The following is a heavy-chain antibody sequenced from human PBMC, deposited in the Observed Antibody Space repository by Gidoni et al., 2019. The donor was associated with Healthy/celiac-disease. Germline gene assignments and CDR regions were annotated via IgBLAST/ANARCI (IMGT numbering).Heavy chain of an antibody. CDR1: GGPISSGGYY. CDR2: IYYSGST. J-gene: IGHJ2*01. Sequence: QVQLQESGPGLVKPSQTLSLTCTVSGGPISSGGYYWSWSRQHPGKGLEWIGYIYYSGSTYYNPSLKSRVTISVDTSKNQFSLKLSSVTAADTAVYYCARTRYCSSTSCYNSYWYFDLWGRGTLVTVSS. CDR3: ARTRYCSSTSCYNSYWYFDL. D-gene: IGHD2-2*02. V-gene: IGHV4-31*03.